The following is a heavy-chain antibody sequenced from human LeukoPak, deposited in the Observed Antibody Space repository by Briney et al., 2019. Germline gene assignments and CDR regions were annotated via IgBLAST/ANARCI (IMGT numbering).Heavy chain of an antibody. Sequence: GGSLRLSCAASGFTFRSYSMNWVRQAPGKGLEWVSTISSSSTYIYHADSVKGRFTISRDNAENSVYLQMDSLRGDDTAVYYCARDLSLGAPGGFDYWGQGTLVTVSS. CDR1: GFTFRSYS. CDR2: ISSSSTYI. CDR3: ARDLSLGAPGGFDY. V-gene: IGHV3-21*01. D-gene: IGHD3-16*01. J-gene: IGHJ4*02.